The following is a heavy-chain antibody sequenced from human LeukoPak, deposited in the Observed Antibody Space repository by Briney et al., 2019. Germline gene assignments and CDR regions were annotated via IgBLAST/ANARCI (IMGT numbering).Heavy chain of an antibody. CDR1: GGTFSNYA. CDR2: TIPLFDTA. D-gene: IGHD6-13*01. Sequence: SVKVSFKASGGTFSNYAISWARQAPGQGLEWMGGTIPLFDTANYAQKFQGRVTITADEPTSTAYMELSSLRSEDTAVYYCARETRKNAAGGTDFFDYWGQGTLVTVSS. V-gene: IGHV1-69*01. J-gene: IGHJ4*02. CDR3: ARETRKNAAGGTDFFDY.